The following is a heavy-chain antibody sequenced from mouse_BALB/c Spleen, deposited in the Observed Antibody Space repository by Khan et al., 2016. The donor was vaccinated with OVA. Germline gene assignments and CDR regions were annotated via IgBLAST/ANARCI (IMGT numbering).Heavy chain of an antibody. V-gene: IGHV1-77*01. CDR1: GYTFTDYI. CDR3: ARGGYSVFAY. Sequence: QMQLEESVPELVNPGASLKVSCKASGYTFTDYIIGWVKQSTRQGLEWIGDIFPGSGTPYYNEKFKDKATLTADKSSNTAYMQLSSLTSEDSAVYVCARGGYSVFAYWGQGTLVTVSA. D-gene: IGHD1-1*01. J-gene: IGHJ3*01. CDR2: IFPGSGTP.